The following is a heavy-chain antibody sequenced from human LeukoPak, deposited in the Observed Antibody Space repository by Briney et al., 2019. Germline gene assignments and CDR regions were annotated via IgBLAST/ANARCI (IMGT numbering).Heavy chain of an antibody. CDR3: ARKFGEADY. J-gene: IGHJ4*02. CDR2: IYYSGST. CDR1: GGSISSSSYY. Sequence: SETLSLTCTVSGGSISSSSYYWGWIRQPPGKGLEWIGSIYYSGSTYYNPSLKSRVTISVDTSKNQFSLKLSSVTAADTAVYYCARKFGEADYWGQGTLVTVSP. D-gene: IGHD3-10*01. V-gene: IGHV4-39*07.